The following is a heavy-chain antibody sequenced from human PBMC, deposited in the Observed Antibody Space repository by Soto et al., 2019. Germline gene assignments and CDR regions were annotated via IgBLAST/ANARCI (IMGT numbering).Heavy chain of an antibody. Sequence: ASVKVSCKASGYTFTGYYMHWVRQAPGQGLEWMGWINPNSGGTNYAQKFQGRVTMTRDTSISTAYMELSRLRSDDTAVYYCARAHRSYIAAAGTPASYYYGMDVWGQGTTVTVSS. J-gene: IGHJ6*02. CDR1: GYTFTGYY. V-gene: IGHV1-2*02. D-gene: IGHD6-13*01. CDR2: INPNSGGT. CDR3: ARAHRSYIAAAGTPASYYYGMDV.